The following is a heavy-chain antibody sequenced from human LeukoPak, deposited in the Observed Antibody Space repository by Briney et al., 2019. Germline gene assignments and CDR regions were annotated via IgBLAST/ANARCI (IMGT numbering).Heavy chain of an antibody. CDR1: GFTFSSYW. J-gene: IGHJ6*03. CDR3: AKDRLASIAARPYYMDV. Sequence: GGSLRLSCAASGFTFSSYWMHWVRQAPGKGLVWVSHINTDGSSTTYGDSAKGRFTVSRDNAKNTLYLQMNSLRVEDTAVYYCAKDRLASIAARPYYMDVWGKGTTVTVSS. CDR2: INTDGSST. D-gene: IGHD6-6*01. V-gene: IGHV3-74*01.